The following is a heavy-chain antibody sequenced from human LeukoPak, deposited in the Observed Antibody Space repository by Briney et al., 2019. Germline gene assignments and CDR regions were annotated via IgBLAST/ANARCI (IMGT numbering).Heavy chain of an antibody. V-gene: IGHV4-39*07. CDR1: GGSISTNTFY. Sequence: SETLSLTCTVSGGSISTNTFYWGWIRQPPGKGLEWIGSIYYSGSTNYNPSLKSRVTISVDTSKNQFSLKLSSVTAADTAVYYCARDFRRVFDYWGQGTLVIVSS. CDR2: IYYSGST. J-gene: IGHJ4*02. CDR3: ARDFRRVFDY.